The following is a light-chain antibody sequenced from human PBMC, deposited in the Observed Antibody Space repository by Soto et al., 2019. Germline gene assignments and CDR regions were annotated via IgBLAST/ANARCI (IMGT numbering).Light chain of an antibody. Sequence: EIVMTQSPATLSVSPGERATLSCRASQSVSGYLAWYQQKPGQAPRLLIYDASKRATGIPARFSGSGSGTEFTLTIGSLQPGDFATYYCQQSNSYSRTFGQGTKVDIK. CDR3: QQSNSYSRT. J-gene: IGKJ1*01. CDR2: DAS. CDR1: QSVSGY. V-gene: IGKV3D-15*01.